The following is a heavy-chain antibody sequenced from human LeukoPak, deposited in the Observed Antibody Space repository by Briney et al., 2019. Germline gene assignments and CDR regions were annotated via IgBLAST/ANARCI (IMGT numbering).Heavy chain of an antibody. J-gene: IGHJ3*02. CDR2: ISYDGSNK. V-gene: IGHV3-30*18. CDR3: AKDYDSSSWAAFDI. CDR1: GFTFNSFG. D-gene: IGHD3-22*01. Sequence: PGGSLRLSCAASGFTFNSFGMHWVRQAPGKGLEWVAVISYDGSNKYFADSVKGRFTISRDNSKNTLYLQMNSLRAEDTAVYYCAKDYDSSSWAAFDIWGQGTMVTVSS.